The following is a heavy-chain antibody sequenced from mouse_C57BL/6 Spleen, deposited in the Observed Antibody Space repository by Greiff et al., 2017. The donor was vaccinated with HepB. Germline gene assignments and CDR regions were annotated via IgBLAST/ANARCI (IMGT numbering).Heavy chain of an antibody. V-gene: IGHV1-55*01. J-gene: IGHJ2*01. Sequence: VQLQQPGAELVKPGASVKMSCKASGYTFTSYWITWVKQRPGQGLEWIGDIYPGSGSTNYNEKFKSKATLTVDTSSSTAYMQLSSLTSEDSAVYYCARFALYGSSLYYFDYWGQGTTLTVSS. D-gene: IGHD1-1*01. CDR3: ARFALYGSSLYYFDY. CDR2: IYPGSGST. CDR1: GYTFTSYW.